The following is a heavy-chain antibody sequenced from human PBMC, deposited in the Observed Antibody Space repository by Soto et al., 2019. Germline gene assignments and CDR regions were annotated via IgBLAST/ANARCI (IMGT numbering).Heavy chain of an antibody. J-gene: IGHJ4*02. Sequence: SETLSLTCAVSNFSISNGYYWSWIRQPPGRGLEWLGSMYHRGIAYYNPSLAGRVSISIDTSKNQFSLSLTSVTAADTAVYFCAREAFHYYATTGFYSDYWGRGTLVIVSS. CDR3: AREAFHYYATTGFYSDY. CDR1: NFSISNGYY. CDR2: MYHRGIA. V-gene: IGHV4-38-2*02. D-gene: IGHD3-10*01.